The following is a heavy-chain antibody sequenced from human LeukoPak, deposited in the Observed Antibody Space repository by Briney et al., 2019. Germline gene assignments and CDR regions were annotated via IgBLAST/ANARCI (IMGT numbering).Heavy chain of an antibody. V-gene: IGHV3-30*04. CDR3: ARAEEGFLDY. Sequence: GGSLRLSCAASGFTFSSYAMHWVRQAPGKGLEWVAAISYDGSNKYYADSVKGRFTISRDNSKNTLYLQMNSLRAEDTAVYYCARAEEGFLDYWGQGTLVTVSS. J-gene: IGHJ4*02. CDR2: ISYDGSNK. D-gene: IGHD2-21*01. CDR1: GFTFSSYA.